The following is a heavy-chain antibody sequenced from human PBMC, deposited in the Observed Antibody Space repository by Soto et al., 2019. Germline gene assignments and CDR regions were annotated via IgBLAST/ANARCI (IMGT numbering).Heavy chain of an antibody. CDR2: VNPSGGHT. CDR3: ARGGHVVVVTAALDY. CDR1: GDTFTDYY. J-gene: IGHJ4*02. V-gene: IGHV1-46*01. D-gene: IGHD2-21*02. Sequence: QVQLMQSGAEVKKPGASVKVSCKASGDTFTDYYIHWVRQAPGQGLEWMGTVNPSGGHTTYAQHSLGRVTRTRNTSTSTHYMEVTSLTSDDTAIYYCARGGHVVVVTAALDYWGQGTLVTVSS.